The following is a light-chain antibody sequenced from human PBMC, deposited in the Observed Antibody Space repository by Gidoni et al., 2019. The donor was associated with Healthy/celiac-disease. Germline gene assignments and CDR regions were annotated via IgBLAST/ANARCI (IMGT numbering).Light chain of an antibody. CDR3: QQSYSTLVT. V-gene: IGKV1-39*01. CDR1: QSISSY. Sequence: DIQMTQSPPSLSASVGDRVTITCRASQSISSYLNWYQQKPGKAPKLLIYAASSLQSGVPSRFSGSGSGTDFTLTISSLQPEDFATYYCQQSYSTLVTFGQGTKVEIK. J-gene: IGKJ1*01. CDR2: AAS.